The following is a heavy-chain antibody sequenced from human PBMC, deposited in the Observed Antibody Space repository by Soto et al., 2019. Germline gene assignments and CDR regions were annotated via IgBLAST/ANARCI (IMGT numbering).Heavy chain of an antibody. CDR3: ARAPIPNWNYYGMDV. CDR1: GGSVNSGGYH. J-gene: IGHJ6*02. D-gene: IGHD1-1*01. Sequence: SETLSLTCTVSGGSVNSGGYHWSWIRQHPGKGLEWIGDIYYGGSTYYNPSLKSRVTISIDTPTNHFSLHLSALTAADTAVYYCARAPIPNWNYYGMDVWGQGTTVTVSS. V-gene: IGHV4-31*03. CDR2: IYYGGST.